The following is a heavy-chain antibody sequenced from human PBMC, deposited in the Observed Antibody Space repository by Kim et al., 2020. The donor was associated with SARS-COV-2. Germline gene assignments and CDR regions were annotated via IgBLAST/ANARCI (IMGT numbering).Heavy chain of an antibody. CDR1: GYTFTSYD. J-gene: IGHJ6*02. V-gene: IGHV1-8*01. CDR2: MNPNSGNT. CDR3: NAYCGGDCYDYYYYGMDV. D-gene: IGHD2-21*02. Sequence: ASVKVSCKASGYTFTSYDINWVRQATGQGLEWMGWMNPNSGNTGYAQKFQGRVTMTRNTSISTAYMELSSLRSEDTAVYYCNAYCGGDCYDYYYYGMDVWGQGTTVTVSS.